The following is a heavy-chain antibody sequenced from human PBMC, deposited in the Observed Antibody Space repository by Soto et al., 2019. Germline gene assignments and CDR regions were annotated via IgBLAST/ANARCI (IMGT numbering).Heavy chain of an antibody. Sequence: QVQLVESGGGVVQPGRSLRLSCAASGFTFSSYAMHWVRQAPGKGLERVAVISYDGSNKYYADSVKGRFTISRDNSKNTLYLQMNSLRAEDTAVYYCARDRWDIVLVPAAMEGYGMDVWGQGTTVTVSS. V-gene: IGHV3-30-3*01. CDR1: GFTFSSYA. CDR2: ISYDGSNK. CDR3: ARDRWDIVLVPAAMEGYGMDV. J-gene: IGHJ6*02. D-gene: IGHD2-2*01.